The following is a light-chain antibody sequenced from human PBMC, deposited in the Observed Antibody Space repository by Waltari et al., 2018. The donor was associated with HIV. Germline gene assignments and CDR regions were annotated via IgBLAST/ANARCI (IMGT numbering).Light chain of an antibody. CDR1: DSTVGSNF. J-gene: IGLJ2*01. V-gene: IGLV1-51*01. Sequence: SLLTQPTSVSAAPGQRVTISCSGSDSTVGSNFVSWYQHIPGTGPKLLLYDNHQRHAGVPERFSASKTGTSASLDITGLQTADEADYYCVTWDSNVQILLFGGGTKVTVL. CDR3: VTWDSNVQILL. CDR2: DNH.